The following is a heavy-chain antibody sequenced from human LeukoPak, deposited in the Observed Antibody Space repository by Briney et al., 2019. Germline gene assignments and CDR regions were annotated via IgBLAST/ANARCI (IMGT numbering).Heavy chain of an antibody. CDR3: ARSVKSSYYDAFDI. CDR1: GFTFDDYG. Sequence: WGSLRLSCAASGFTFDDYGMSWVRQAPGKGLEWVSGINWNGGSTGYADSVKGRFTISRDNAKNSLYLQMNSLRAEDTALYYCARSVKSSYYDAFDIWGQGTMVTVSS. J-gene: IGHJ3*02. CDR2: INWNGGST. D-gene: IGHD1-26*01. V-gene: IGHV3-20*04.